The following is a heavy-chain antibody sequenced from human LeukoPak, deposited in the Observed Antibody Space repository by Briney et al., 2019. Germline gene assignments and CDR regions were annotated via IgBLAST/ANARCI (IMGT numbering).Heavy chain of an antibody. CDR3: AKDRYDCSSISCPTENWFDP. CDR2: ISGSGGST. D-gene: IGHD2-2*01. V-gene: IGHV3-23*01. CDR1: GFTFSSYA. J-gene: IGHJ5*02. Sequence: GGSLRLSCAASGFTFSSYAMSWVRQAPGKGLEWVSAISGSGGSTYYADSVKGRFTISRDNSKNTLYLQMNSLRAEDTAVYYCAKDRYDCSSISCPTENWFDPWGQGTLVTVSS.